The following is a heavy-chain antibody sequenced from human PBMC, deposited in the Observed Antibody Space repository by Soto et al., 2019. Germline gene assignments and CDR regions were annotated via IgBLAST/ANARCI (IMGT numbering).Heavy chain of an antibody. Sequence: ASVKVSCEASGGSFSSYAISWVRQAPGQGLEWMGGIIPIFGTANYAQKFQGRVTITADESTSTAYMELSSLRSEDTAVYYCARQAFSGSYAGYYYYGMDVWGQGTTVTVSS. D-gene: IGHD1-26*01. CDR3: ARQAFSGSYAGYYYYGMDV. J-gene: IGHJ6*02. CDR2: IIPIFGTA. V-gene: IGHV1-69*13. CDR1: GGSFSSYA.